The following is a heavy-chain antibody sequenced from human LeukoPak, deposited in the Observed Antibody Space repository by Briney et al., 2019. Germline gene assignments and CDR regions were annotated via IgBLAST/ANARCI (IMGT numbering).Heavy chain of an antibody. CDR2: TYYRSKWYD. Sequence: SQTLSLTCAISGDSVSSINGAWNWVRQSPSRGLEWLGRTYYRSKWYDEYAESMRGRITINPDTSMNQYSLHLLSVTPVDTAVYYCARDLGNTGWYIDYWGQGILVTVSP. CDR1: GDSVSSINGA. J-gene: IGHJ4*02. D-gene: IGHD6-19*01. V-gene: IGHV6-1*01. CDR3: ARDLGNTGWYIDY.